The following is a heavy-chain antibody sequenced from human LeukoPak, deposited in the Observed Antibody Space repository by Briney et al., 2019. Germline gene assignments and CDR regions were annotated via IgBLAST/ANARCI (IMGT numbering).Heavy chain of an antibody. J-gene: IGHJ4*02. CDR1: GFTFSSYG. Sequence: GGSLRLSCAASGFTFSSYGMSWVRQAPGKGLEWVSAISGSGGSTYYADSVKGRFTISRDNSKNTLYLQMNSLRAEDTAVYYCAKDFRRILYYGSGSYFDYWGQGTLVTVSS. CDR3: AKDFRRILYYGSGSYFDY. CDR2: ISGSGGST. D-gene: IGHD3-10*01. V-gene: IGHV3-23*01.